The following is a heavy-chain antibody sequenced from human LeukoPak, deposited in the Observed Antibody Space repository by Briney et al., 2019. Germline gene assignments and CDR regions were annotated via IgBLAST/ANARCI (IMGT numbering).Heavy chain of an antibody. J-gene: IGHJ4*02. CDR3: ATRGTTATKYFED. D-gene: IGHD1-1*01. CDR1: GLSFSSYW. V-gene: IGHV3-23*01. CDR2: IAAADSGT. Sequence: SGGSLRLSCAASGLSFSSYWMSWVRQAPGQGLEWVSTIAAADSGTYYAASVKGRFTISRDNSKHTLHLQMNGLRAEDTAVYYCATRGTTATKYFEDWGQGTLVTVSS.